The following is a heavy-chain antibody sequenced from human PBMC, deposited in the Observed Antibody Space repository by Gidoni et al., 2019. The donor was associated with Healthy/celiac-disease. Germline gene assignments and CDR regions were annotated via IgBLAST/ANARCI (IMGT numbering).Heavy chain of an antibody. CDR3: ARDYGDYGIH. Sequence: ERQPVESGGGLVKPGGALSLSCAASGFTFSSYSMNWVRQAPGKGLEWVSSISSSCSDIFYADSGKGRFTISRDNAKNSLYLQMNSLRAEDTAVYYCARDYGDYGIHWGQGTLVTVSS. J-gene: IGHJ4*02. CDR1: GFTFSSYS. D-gene: IGHD4-17*01. V-gene: IGHV3-21*01. CDR2: ISSSCSDI.